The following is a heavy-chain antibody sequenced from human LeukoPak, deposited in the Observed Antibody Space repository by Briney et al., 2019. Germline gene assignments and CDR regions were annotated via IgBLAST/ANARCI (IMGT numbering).Heavy chain of an antibody. Sequence: SETPSPTCTVSGGSISNKYWSWIRQPPGKGLEWIGYIYYSGSTNYNPSLKSRVTILVDTSKNQFSLKLSSVTAADTAVYFCARDWGVEARPXYMDXWXXXTTVTVS. D-gene: IGHD6-6*01. V-gene: IGHV4-59*01. CDR2: IYYSGST. J-gene: IGHJ6*03. CDR3: ARDWGVEARPXYMDX. CDR1: GGSISNKY.